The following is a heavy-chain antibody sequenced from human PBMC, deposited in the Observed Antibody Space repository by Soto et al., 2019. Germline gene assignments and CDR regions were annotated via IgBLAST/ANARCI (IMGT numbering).Heavy chain of an antibody. Sequence: ASVKVSCKASGYTFTSYAMHWVRQAPGQRLEWMGWINAGNGNTKYSQKFQGRVTITRDTSASTAYMELSSLRSEDTAVYYCARASNYDFWSGYSMGYWGQGTLVTVSS. D-gene: IGHD3-3*01. CDR1: GYTFTSYA. V-gene: IGHV1-3*01. CDR3: ARASNYDFWSGYSMGY. CDR2: INAGNGNT. J-gene: IGHJ4*02.